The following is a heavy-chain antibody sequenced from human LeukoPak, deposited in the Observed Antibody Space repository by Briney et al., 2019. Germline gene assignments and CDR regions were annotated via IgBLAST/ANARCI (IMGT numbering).Heavy chain of an antibody. CDR1: GGSIRGYY. CDR3: ARTRRYRSGWYYFDY. Sequence: PSETLSLTCNVSGGSIRGYYWSWIRQPPGKGLEWIGYIYSSGSTNYNPSLKSRVTMSVDTSKNQFSLKVSSVTAADTAVYYCARTRRYRSGWYYFDYWGQGTLVTVSS. CDR2: IYSSGST. V-gene: IGHV4-59*12. D-gene: IGHD6-19*01. J-gene: IGHJ4*02.